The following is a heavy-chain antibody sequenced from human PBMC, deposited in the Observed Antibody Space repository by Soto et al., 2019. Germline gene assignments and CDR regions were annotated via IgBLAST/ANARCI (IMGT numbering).Heavy chain of an antibody. D-gene: IGHD2-2*01. CDR2: IRSKAYGGTT. J-gene: IGHJ5*02. CDR3: TRGSPGIVVVPAIEVWFDP. V-gene: IGHV3-49*03. Sequence: EVQLVESGGGLVQPGRSLRLSCTASGFTFGDYAMSWFRQAPGKGLEWVGFIRSKAYGGTTEYAASVKGRFTISRDDSKSIAYLQMNSLKTEDTAVYYCTRGSPGIVVVPAIEVWFDPWGQGTLVTVSS. CDR1: GFTFGDYA.